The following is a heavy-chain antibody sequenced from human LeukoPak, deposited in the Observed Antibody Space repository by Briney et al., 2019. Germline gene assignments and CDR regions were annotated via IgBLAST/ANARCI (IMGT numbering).Heavy chain of an antibody. Sequence: AGGSLRLSCAASGFTSDDYAMHWVRQAPGKGLEWVSGISWNSGSIGYADSVKGRFTISRDNAKNSLYLQMNSLRAEDMALYYCAKDLYYYDSSLFDYWGQGTLVTVSS. CDR1: GFTSDDYA. V-gene: IGHV3-9*02. CDR3: AKDLYYYDSSLFDY. J-gene: IGHJ4*02. D-gene: IGHD3-22*01. CDR2: ISWNSGSI.